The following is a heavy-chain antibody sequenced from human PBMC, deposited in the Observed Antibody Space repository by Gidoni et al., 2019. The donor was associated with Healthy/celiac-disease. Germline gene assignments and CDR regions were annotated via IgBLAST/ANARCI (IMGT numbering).Heavy chain of an antibody. Sequence: EVQLLESGGGLVQPGGSLRLSCAASAFTFSSYAMSWVRQAPGKGLGWVSAISGSGGSTYYADSVKGRFTISRDNSKNTLYLQMNSLRAEDTAVYYCAKKEDRGGWYPKPFDYWGQGTLVTVSS. CDR3: AKKEDRGGWYPKPFDY. CDR1: AFTFSSYA. CDR2: ISGSGGST. J-gene: IGHJ4*02. D-gene: IGHD6-19*01. V-gene: IGHV3-23*01.